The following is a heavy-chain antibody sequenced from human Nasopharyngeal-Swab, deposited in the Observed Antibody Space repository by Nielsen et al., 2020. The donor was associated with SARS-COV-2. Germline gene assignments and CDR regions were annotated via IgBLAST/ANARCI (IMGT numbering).Heavy chain of an antibody. Sequence: SVKVSCKASGFTFTSSAVQWVRQARGQRLEWIGWIVVGSGNTNYAQKLQERVTITRDMSTSTAYMELSSLRSEDTAVYYCAAAKAARQGYYYYGMDVWGQGTTVTVSS. D-gene: IGHD6-6*01. CDR1: GFTFTSSA. CDR3: AAAKAARQGYYYYGMDV. V-gene: IGHV1-58*01. J-gene: IGHJ6*02. CDR2: IVVGSGNT.